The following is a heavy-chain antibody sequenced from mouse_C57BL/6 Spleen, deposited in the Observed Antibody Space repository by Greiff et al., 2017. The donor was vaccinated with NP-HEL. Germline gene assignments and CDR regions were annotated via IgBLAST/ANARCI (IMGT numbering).Heavy chain of an antibody. CDR2: INPNNGGT. J-gene: IGHJ4*01. D-gene: IGHD2-1*01. CDR1: GYTFTDYY. CDR3: ARRRNYPSYYAMDY. Sequence: EVQLQQSGPELVKPGASVKISCKASGYTFTDYYMNWVKQSHGKSLEWIGDINPNNGGTSYNQKFKGKATLTVDKSSSTAYMELRSLTSEDSAVYYCARRRNYPSYYAMDYWGQGTSVTVSS. V-gene: IGHV1-26*01.